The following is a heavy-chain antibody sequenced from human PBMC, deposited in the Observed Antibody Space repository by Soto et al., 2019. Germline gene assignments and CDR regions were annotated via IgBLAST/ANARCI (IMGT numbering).Heavy chain of an antibody. CDR2: INHSGVT. CDR1: GGSLSGHY. D-gene: IGHD6-13*01. CDR3: ARGNIAAALVY. V-gene: IGHV4-34*01. Sequence: SETLSLTCAVYGGSLSGHYWNWIRQPPGKGLEWIGEINHSGVTKYSPSLKSRVTMSVDMSKNQFSLNLRSVTAADTAVYYCARGNIAAALVYWGQGNLVTVSS. J-gene: IGHJ4*02.